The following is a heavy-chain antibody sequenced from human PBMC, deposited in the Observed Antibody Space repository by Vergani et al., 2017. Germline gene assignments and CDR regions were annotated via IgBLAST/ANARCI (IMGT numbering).Heavy chain of an antibody. Sequence: EVQLLESGGGWVQPGGSLRLSCAASGFTFSSYAMSRVRQAPGKGLEWVSAISGSGGRTYYADAVKGRFTISRDNSKNTLYLQMDSLRAEDTAVYYCARERGEYSGYDSPDYWGQGTLVTVSS. CDR1: GFTFSSYA. V-gene: IGHV3-23*01. CDR3: ARERGEYSGYDSPDY. CDR2: ISGSGGRT. D-gene: IGHD5-12*01. J-gene: IGHJ4*02.